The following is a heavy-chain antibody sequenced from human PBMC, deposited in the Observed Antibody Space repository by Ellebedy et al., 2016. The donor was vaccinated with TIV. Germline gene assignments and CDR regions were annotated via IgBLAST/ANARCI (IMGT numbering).Heavy chain of an antibody. V-gene: IGHV3-74*01. D-gene: IGHD1-26*01. J-gene: IGHJ5*02. Sequence: GESLKISXSASGVTFSSYWMHWVRQAPGKGLVWVPRINSDGSTTTYADSVKGRFTISRDNAENTLYLQMNSMRAEDTAVYYCASGVGRTWFNPWGQGTLVTVSS. CDR1: GVTFSSYW. CDR3: ASGVGRTWFNP. CDR2: INSDGSTT.